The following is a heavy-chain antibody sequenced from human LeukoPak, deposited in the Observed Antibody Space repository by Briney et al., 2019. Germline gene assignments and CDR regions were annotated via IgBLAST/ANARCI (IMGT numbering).Heavy chain of an antibody. CDR3: ARESRIFGVVPTAYYYMDV. CDR1: GGSISSGSYY. V-gene: IGHV4-61*02. Sequence: PSQTLSLTCTVSGGSISSGSYYWSWIRQPAGKGLEWIGRIYTSGSTNYNPSLKSRVTISVDTSKNQFSLKLSSVTAADTAVYYCARESRIFGVVPTAYYYMDVWGKGTTVTVSS. CDR2: IYTSGST. D-gene: IGHD3-3*01. J-gene: IGHJ6*03.